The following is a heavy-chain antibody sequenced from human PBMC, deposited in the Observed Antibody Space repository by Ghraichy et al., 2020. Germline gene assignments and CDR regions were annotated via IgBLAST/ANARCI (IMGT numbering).Heavy chain of an antibody. CDR3: ARAYCGGDCYSAAYYYYGMDV. J-gene: IGHJ6*02. D-gene: IGHD2-21*02. V-gene: IGHV3-53*01. CDR1: GFTVSSNY. Sequence: GGSLRLSCAASGFTVSSNYMSWVRQAPGKGLEWVSVIYSGGSTYYADSVKGRFTISRDNSKNTLYLQMNSLRAEDTAVYYCARAYCGGDCYSAAYYYYGMDVWGQGTTVTVSS. CDR2: IYSGGST.